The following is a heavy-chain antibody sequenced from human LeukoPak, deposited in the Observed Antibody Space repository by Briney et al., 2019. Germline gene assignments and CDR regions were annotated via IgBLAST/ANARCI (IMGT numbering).Heavy chain of an antibody. CDR2: IYTSGST. Sequence: SETLSLTCTVSGGSISSYYWSWIRQPPGKGLEWIGYIYTSGSTNYNPSLKSRVTISVDTSKNQFSLKLSSVTAADTAVYYCARHTLFCSSTSCYAYYYYMDVWGKGTTVTVSS. D-gene: IGHD2-2*01. V-gene: IGHV4-4*09. J-gene: IGHJ6*03. CDR3: ARHTLFCSSTSCYAYYYYMDV. CDR1: GGSISSYY.